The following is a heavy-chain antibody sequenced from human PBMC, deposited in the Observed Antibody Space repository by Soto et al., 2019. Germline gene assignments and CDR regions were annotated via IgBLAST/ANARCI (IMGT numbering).Heavy chain of an antibody. J-gene: IGHJ4*02. D-gene: IGHD1-7*01. V-gene: IGHV3-30*18. CDR1: GFNFDNYG. CDR3: AKDRVGGTFYTPLGF. CDR2: ITYDGSFQ. Sequence: LRLSCQASGFNFDNYGMHWVRQAPGKGLEWVAVITYDGSFQYYADSVKGRFTISRDNSKNTLFLHLNTLKPEDTAVYHCAKDRVGGTFYTPLGFWGQGTLVTVSS.